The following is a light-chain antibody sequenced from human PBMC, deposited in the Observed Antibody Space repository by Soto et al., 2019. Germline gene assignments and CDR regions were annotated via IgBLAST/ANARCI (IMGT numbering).Light chain of an antibody. J-gene: IGLJ3*02. Sequence: QSALTQPASVSGSPGQSITISCTGSSSDVGGYNYVSWYQQHSGKAPKLMIYGVLNRPSGVSNRFSGSKSDNTASLTISGLQAEDEADYYCSSYTRTTTWVFGGGTKLTVL. V-gene: IGLV2-14*01. CDR3: SSYTRTTTWV. CDR1: SSDVGGYNY. CDR2: GVL.